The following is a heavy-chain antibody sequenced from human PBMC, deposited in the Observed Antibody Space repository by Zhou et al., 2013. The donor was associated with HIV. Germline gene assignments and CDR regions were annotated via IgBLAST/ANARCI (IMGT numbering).Heavy chain of an antibody. CDR2: ISAYNGNT. CDR3: ARVELGIFQFPLQHAFDI. CDR1: GYNFFSYG. V-gene: IGHV1-18*01. Sequence: QVQLVQSGAEVKKPGASVKVSCKASGYNFFSYGISWVRQAPGQGLEWMGWISAYNGNTNYAQKLQGRVTMTTDTSTSTAHMDLRGLRSDDTAMYYCARVELGIFQFPLQHAFDIWGQGTMVTVSS. J-gene: IGHJ3*02. D-gene: IGHD7-27*01.